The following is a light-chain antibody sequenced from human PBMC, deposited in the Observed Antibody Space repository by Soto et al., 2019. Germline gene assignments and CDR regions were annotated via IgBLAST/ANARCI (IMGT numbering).Light chain of an antibody. CDR2: LAS. V-gene: IGKV1-9*01. J-gene: IGKJ1*01. CDR3: QQYGSSGT. Sequence: IQLTQYPSSLSASVGDRVTITCRASQGIRNYLAWYQQKPGKAPQLLIYLASTLQGGVPSRFSGSGSGTEFTLTISRLEPEDFAVYYCQQYGSSGTFGQGTKVDIK. CDR1: QGIRNY.